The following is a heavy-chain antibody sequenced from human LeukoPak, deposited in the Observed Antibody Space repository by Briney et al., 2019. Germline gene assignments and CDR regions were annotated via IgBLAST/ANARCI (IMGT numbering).Heavy chain of an antibody. Sequence: PSETLSLTCTVSGGSISSGGYYWSWIRQHPGKGLEWIGYIYYSGSTYYNPSLKSRVTISVDTSKNQFSLKLSSVTAADTAVYYCASLCSGGSCYSWSLDYWGQGTLATVSS. J-gene: IGHJ4*02. V-gene: IGHV4-31*03. CDR3: ASLCSGGSCYSWSLDY. CDR2: IYYSGST. D-gene: IGHD2-15*01. CDR1: GGSISSGGYY.